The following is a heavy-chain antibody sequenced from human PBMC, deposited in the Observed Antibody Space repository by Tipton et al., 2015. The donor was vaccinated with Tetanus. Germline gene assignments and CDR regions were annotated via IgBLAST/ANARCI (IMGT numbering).Heavy chain of an antibody. CDR2: INHSGST. Sequence: TLSLTCAVYGGSFSGYYWSWIRQPPGKGLEWIGEINHSGSTNYNPSLKSRVTISVDTSKNQFSLKLSSVTAADTAVYYCARYWSPMVRGVIIAPYNWFDPWGQGTLVTVSS. CDR1: GGSFSGYY. V-gene: IGHV4-34*01. D-gene: IGHD3-10*01. CDR3: ARYWSPMVRGVIIAPYNWFDP. J-gene: IGHJ5*02.